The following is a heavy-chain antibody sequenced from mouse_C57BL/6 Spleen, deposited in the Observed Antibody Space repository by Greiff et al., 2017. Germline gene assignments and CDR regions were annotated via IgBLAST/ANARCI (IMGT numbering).Heavy chain of an antibody. Sequence: QVQLMQSGAELVRPGASVKISCKASGYAFTSYWMNWVKQRPGNGLEWIGSIYPGDGDTDYNGKFKGKATLTADKSSSTAYMELSSLTSEDSAVYVCDRSGRSSCFDDWGKGTTVTVSS. D-gene: IGHD1-1*01. CDR3: DRSGRSSCFDD. V-gene: IGHV1-80*01. CDR2: IYPGDGDT. J-gene: IGHJ1*03. CDR1: GYAFTSYW.